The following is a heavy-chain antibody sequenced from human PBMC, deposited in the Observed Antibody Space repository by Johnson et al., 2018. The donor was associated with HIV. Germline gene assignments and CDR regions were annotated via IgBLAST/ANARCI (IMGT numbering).Heavy chain of an antibody. CDR3: ARSPYYDDYWSDAFDI. V-gene: IGHV3-20*04. Sequence: VQLVESGGGVVRPGDSLRLSCVASGFTFDDYGMNWVRQAPGKGLEWVSVIYTGGSTYYANSVKGRFTISRDNAKNSLYLQMNSLRAEDTAVYYCARSPYYDDYWSDAFDIWGQGTMVTVSS. CDR2: IYTGGST. J-gene: IGHJ3*02. CDR1: GFTFDDYG. D-gene: IGHD4-17*01.